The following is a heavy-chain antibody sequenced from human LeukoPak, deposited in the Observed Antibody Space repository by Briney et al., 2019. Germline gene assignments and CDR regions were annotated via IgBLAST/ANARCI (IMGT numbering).Heavy chain of an antibody. CDR2: IYYSGST. CDR1: GGSISSSSYY. D-gene: IGHD3-16*02. CDR3: ARLRGVWGSYRDPKDY. Sequence: SETLSLTCTVSGGSISSSSYYWGWIRQPPGKGLEWIGSIYYSGSTYYNPSLKSRVTISVDTSKNQFSLKLSSVTAADTAVYYCARLRGVWGSYRDPKDYWGQGTLVTVSS. V-gene: IGHV4-39*07. J-gene: IGHJ4*02.